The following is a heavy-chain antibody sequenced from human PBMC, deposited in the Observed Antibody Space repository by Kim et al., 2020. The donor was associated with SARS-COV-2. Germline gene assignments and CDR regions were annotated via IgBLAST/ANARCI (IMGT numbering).Heavy chain of an antibody. CDR3: AKDNGQGLMCFGGRYFDY. J-gene: IGHJ4*02. D-gene: IGHD3-10*01. Sequence: GGSLRLSCAASGFTFDDYAMHWVRQAPGKGLEWVSGISWNSGSIVYADSVKGRFTISRDNANNSLYLQMNSLRAEDTALYYCAKDNGQGLMCFGGRYFDYWGQGTLVTVSS. CDR1: GFTFDDYA. CDR2: ISWNSGSI. V-gene: IGHV3-9*01.